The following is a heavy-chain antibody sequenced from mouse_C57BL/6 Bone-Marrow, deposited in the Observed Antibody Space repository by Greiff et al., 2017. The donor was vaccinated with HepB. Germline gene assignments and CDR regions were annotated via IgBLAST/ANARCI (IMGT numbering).Heavy chain of an antibody. CDR2: INPNNGGT. D-gene: IGHD1-1*02. V-gene: IGHV1-26*01. CDR1: GYTFTDYY. J-gene: IGHJ4*01. Sequence: VQLQQSGPELVKPGASVKISCKASGYTFTDYYMNWVKQSHGKSLEWIGDINPNNGGTSYNQKFKGKATLTVDKSSSTAYMELRSLTSEDSAVYYCARNYVLAMDYWGQGTSVTVSS. CDR3: ARNYVLAMDY.